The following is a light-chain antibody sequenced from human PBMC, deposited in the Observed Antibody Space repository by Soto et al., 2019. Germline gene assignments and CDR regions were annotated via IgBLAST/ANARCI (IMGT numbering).Light chain of an antibody. V-gene: IGKV1-17*01. J-gene: IGKJ4*01. Sequence: DIQMTQSPSSLSASVGDRVAIICRASQSISNYLIWYQQKPGKAPKRLIYAASSLQSGVPSRFSGSGYGTEFTLTISSLQPEDFATYYCLQHNSYPHTFGGGTKVDIK. CDR3: LQHNSYPHT. CDR2: AAS. CDR1: QSISNY.